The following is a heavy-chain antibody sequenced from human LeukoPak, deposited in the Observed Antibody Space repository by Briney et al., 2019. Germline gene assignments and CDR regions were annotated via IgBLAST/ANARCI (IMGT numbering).Heavy chain of an antibody. CDR3: ARQSQYSGYQAPDY. Sequence: SETLSLTCTVSGGSISTYYWNWIRQPAGKGLEWIGRIYTTGITNYNPSLKSRVSVSVDTSKNQFSLKLSSVTAADTAVYYCARQSQYSGYQAPDYWGQGTLVTVSS. D-gene: IGHD5-12*01. CDR2: IYTTGIT. J-gene: IGHJ4*02. V-gene: IGHV4-4*07. CDR1: GGSISTYY.